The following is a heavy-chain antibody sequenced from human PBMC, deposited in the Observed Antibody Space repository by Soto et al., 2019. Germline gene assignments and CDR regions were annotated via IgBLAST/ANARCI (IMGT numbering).Heavy chain of an antibody. CDR3: ARDAPPPELRFLEWHNYDYNGMDV. V-gene: IGHV1-18*01. CDR1: GYSFTAYG. CDR2: ISCYNGKT. D-gene: IGHD3-3*01. Sequence: QVQVVQSGDAVKETGASVRVSCKTSGYSFTAYGISWVRQAPGQGLEWMGWISCYNGKTKYAQKVQGRVTMTTDTSTSTAYMEVRSLRSDDTAISYCARDAPPPELRFLEWHNYDYNGMDVWGQGTTVTVSS. J-gene: IGHJ6*02.